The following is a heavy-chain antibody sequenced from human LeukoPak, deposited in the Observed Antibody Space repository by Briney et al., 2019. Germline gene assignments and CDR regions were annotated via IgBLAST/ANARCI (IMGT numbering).Heavy chain of an antibody. CDR1: GYSISRGYH. CDR2: IHHSGST. V-gene: IGHV4-38-2*01. CDR3: ARHRCSGGSCYSVDWFDP. D-gene: IGHD2-15*01. Sequence: SETLSLTCAVSGYSISRGYHWGWIRQPPGKGLEWIGSIHHSGSTYYNSSLKSRVTISVDTSNNQFSLKLSSVTAADTAVYYCARHRCSGGSCYSVDWFDPWGQGTLVTVSS. J-gene: IGHJ5*02.